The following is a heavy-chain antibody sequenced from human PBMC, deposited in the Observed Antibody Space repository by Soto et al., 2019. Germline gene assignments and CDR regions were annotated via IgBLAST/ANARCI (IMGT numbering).Heavy chain of an antibody. Sequence: EVHLVESGGGLVQPGGSMRLSCAASGFSFSVSSMHWVRQASGKGLEWLGRIRSKASNYATTYSESVRGRFIISRDDSQDTMFLQMNSLRTEDTAMYYCAIEAAGFGHWGPGTLVTVSS. D-gene: IGHD6-13*01. CDR1: GFSFSVSS. J-gene: IGHJ4*02. CDR3: AIEAAGFGH. CDR2: IRSKASNYAT. V-gene: IGHV3-73*01.